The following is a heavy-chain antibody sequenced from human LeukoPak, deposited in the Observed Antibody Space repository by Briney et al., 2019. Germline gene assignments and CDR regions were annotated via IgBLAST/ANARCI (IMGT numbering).Heavy chain of an antibody. D-gene: IGHD3-22*01. J-gene: IGHJ6*02. CDR2: IYHSGST. V-gene: IGHV4-34*01. CDR1: GGSFSGYY. CDR3: ARRDSGGYFQYGKDV. Sequence: SETLSLTCAVSGGSFSGYYWNWIRQPPGKGLEWIGEIYHSGSTNYNPSLKSRVTISVDKSKNQFSLKLSSVTAADTAVFYCARRDSGGYFQYGKDVWGQGTTVTVSS.